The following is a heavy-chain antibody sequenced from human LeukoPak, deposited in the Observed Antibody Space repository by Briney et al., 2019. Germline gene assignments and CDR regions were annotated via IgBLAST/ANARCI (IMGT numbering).Heavy chain of an antibody. J-gene: IGHJ6*02. V-gene: IGHV3-11*01. Sequence: PGGSLRLSCAASGFTFSDYYMSWIRQAPGKGLEWVSYISSSGSTIYYADSVKGRFTISRDNTKNSLYLQMNSLGAEDTAVYYCARDGSPFWSGPEVNYYYGMDVWGQGTTVTVSS. D-gene: IGHD3-3*01. CDR3: ARDGSPFWSGPEVNYYYGMDV. CDR1: GFTFSDYY. CDR2: ISSSGSTI.